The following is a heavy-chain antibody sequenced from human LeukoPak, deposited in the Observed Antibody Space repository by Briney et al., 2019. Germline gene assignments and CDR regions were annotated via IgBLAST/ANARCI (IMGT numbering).Heavy chain of an antibody. D-gene: IGHD3-22*01. V-gene: IGHV4-39*07. CDR2: IYYSGST. CDR3: GRDPDPYYDSSGYSDC. J-gene: IGHJ4*02. Sequence: SETLSLTCTVSGGSISSSSYYWGWIRQPPGKGLEWIGSIYYSGSTYYNPSLKSRVTISVDTSKNQFSLKLSSVTAADTAVDYCGRDPDPYYDSSGYSDCWGQGTLVTVSS. CDR1: GGSISSSSYY.